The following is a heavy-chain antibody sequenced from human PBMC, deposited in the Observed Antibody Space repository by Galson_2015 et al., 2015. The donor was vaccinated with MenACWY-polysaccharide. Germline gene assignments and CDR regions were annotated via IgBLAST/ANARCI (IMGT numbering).Heavy chain of an antibody. Sequence: TLSLTCTVSGGSISSGSYYWSWIRQPAGKGLEWIGRIYTSGSTDSNPSLNPSLKSRVTMSIDMSKNQFSLKLSSVTAADTAVYYCARDSSGIAAAGHYWGRGALVTVSS. D-gene: IGHD6-13*01. CDR2: IYTSGST. CDR3: ARDSSGIAAAGHY. V-gene: IGHV4-61*02. CDR1: GGSISSGSYY. J-gene: IGHJ4*02.